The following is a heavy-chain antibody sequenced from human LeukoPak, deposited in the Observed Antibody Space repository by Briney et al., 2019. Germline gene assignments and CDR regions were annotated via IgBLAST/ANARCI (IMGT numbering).Heavy chain of an antibody. J-gene: IGHJ4*02. V-gene: IGHV4-31*03. Sequence: SETLSLTCTVSGGSISSGGYYWSWIRQHPGKGLEWIGYIYYSGSTYYNPSLKSRVTISVDTSKNQFSLKLSSVTAADTAVYYCARLNCSSTSCYQDYWGQGTRVSVS. D-gene: IGHD2-2*01. CDR3: ARLNCSSTSCYQDY. CDR2: IYYSGST. CDR1: GGSISSGGYY.